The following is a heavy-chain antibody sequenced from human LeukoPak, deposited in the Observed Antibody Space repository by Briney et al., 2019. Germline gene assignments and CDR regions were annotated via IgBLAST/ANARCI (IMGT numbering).Heavy chain of an antibody. V-gene: IGHV3-23*01. CDR3: AKDLLWPQIYYYYGMDV. Sequence: GGSLRLSCAASGFTFSSYAMSWVRQAPGKGLEWVSAISGSGGSTYYADSVKGRFTISRDNSKNTLYLQMNSLRAEDTAVYYCAKDLLWPQIYYYYGMDVWGQGTTVTVSS. D-gene: IGHD2/OR15-2a*01. CDR2: ISGSGGST. CDR1: GFTFSSYA. J-gene: IGHJ6*02.